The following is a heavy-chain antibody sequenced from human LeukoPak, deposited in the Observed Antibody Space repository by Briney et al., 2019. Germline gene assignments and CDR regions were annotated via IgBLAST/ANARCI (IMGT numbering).Heavy chain of an antibody. V-gene: IGHV4-39*01. D-gene: IGHD5-12*01. Sequence: SETLSLTCTVSGGSICSSSYYWGWIRQPPGKGLEWIGSIYYSGSTHYNPSLKSRVTISVDTSKNQFSLKLNSVTAAATAVYYCATHRRSGSGGSENAFEIWGLGTMVTVSS. CDR3: ATHRRSGSGGSENAFEI. CDR2: IYYSGST. J-gene: IGHJ3*02. CDR1: GGSICSSSYY.